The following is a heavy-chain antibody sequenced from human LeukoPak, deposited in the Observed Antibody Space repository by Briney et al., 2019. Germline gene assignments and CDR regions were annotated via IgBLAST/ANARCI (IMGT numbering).Heavy chain of an antibody. Sequence: ASVKVSCKASGYTFTSYGISWVRQAPGQGLEWMGWISAYNGNTNYAQKLQGRVTMTTDTSTSTAYMELRSLRSDDTAVYYCARTIEYRYLMSRGGDVFDIWGQGTMVTVSS. CDR2: ISAYNGNT. CDR3: ARTIEYRYLMSRGGDVFDI. CDR1: GYTFTSYG. D-gene: IGHD3-16*01. V-gene: IGHV1-18*01. J-gene: IGHJ3*02.